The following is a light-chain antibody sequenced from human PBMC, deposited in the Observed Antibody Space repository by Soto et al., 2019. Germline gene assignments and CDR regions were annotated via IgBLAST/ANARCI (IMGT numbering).Light chain of an antibody. Sequence: QSALTQPRSVSGSPGQSVTISCTGTNSDVGAYNYVSWYQQHPGKAPKLMIYDVGKRPSGVPDRFSGSKSGNTASLTISGLQSEDEADYFCCSYAGSYTGVFGGGTKLTVL. CDR2: DVG. V-gene: IGLV2-11*01. CDR1: NSDVGAYNY. CDR3: CSYAGSYTGV. J-gene: IGLJ3*02.